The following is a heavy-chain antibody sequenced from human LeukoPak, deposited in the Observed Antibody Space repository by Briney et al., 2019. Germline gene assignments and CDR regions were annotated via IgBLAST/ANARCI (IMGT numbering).Heavy chain of an antibody. CDR2: IKSKTDGGTT. CDR1: GFTFSNAW. CDR3: TTDYFNLGDDYGDLFDY. V-gene: IGHV3-15*01. J-gene: IGHJ4*02. Sequence: PGGSLRLSCAASGFTFSNAWMSWVRQAPGKGLEWVGRIKSKTDGGTTDYAAPVKGRFTISRDDSKNTLYLQMNSLKTEDTAVYYCTTDYFNLGDDYGDLFDYWGQGTLVTVSS. D-gene: IGHD4-17*01.